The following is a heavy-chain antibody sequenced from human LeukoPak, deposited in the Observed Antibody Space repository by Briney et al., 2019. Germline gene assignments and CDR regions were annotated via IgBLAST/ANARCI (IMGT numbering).Heavy chain of an antibody. J-gene: IGHJ4*02. D-gene: IGHD1-26*01. V-gene: IGHV3-9*01. Sequence: PGRSLRLSCAASGFTFDDYAMHWVRQAPGKGLEWVSGISWNSGSIGYADSVKGRLTISRDNAKNSLYLQMNSLRAEDTALYYCAKDAKRGSYFFGHFDYWGQGTLVTVSS. CDR3: AKDAKRGSYFFGHFDY. CDR2: ISWNSGSI. CDR1: GFTFDDYA.